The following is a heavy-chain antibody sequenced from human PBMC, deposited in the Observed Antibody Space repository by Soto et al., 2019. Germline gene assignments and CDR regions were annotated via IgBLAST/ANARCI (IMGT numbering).Heavy chain of an antibody. J-gene: IGHJ5*02. Sequence: QVQLQESGPGLVKPSETLSLTCTVSGGSISSYYWSWIRQPPGKGLEWIGYIYYSGSTNYNPSLKSRVTISVDTSENQFSLKLSSVTAADTAVYYCARVRPRSGWYEVDPWGQGTLVTVSS. V-gene: IGHV4-59*01. CDR3: ARVRPRSGWYEVDP. CDR1: GGSISSYY. D-gene: IGHD6-19*01. CDR2: IYYSGST.